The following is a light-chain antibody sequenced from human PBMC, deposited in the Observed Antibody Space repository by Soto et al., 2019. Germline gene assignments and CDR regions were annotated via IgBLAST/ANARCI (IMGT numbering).Light chain of an antibody. CDR2: RNN. J-gene: IGLJ2*01. V-gene: IGLV1-47*01. CDR1: SSNIGSNY. CDR3: VAWDDSLSGVV. Sequence: QSVLTQPPSASGTPGQRVTISCSGSSSNIGSNYVYWYQQLPGTAPKLLIYRNNQRPSGVPDRFSGSKSGTSASLAISGLRSEDEGDYYCVAWDDSLSGVVFGGGTKVTVL.